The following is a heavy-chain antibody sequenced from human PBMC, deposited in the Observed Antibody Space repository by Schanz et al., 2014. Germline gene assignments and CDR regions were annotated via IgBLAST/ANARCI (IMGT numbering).Heavy chain of an antibody. CDR2: LSGSGGST. CDR1: GFTFNSYA. J-gene: IGHJ3*02. Sequence: DVQLLESGGGLVQPGGSLRLSCAASGFTFNSYAMTWVRQAPGKGLEWVSALSGSGGSTYYADSVKGRFTISRDNSKNTLYLQMNSLRAEDTAVYYCARDRGHGDLPGDIWGQGTMVTVSS. V-gene: IGHV3-23*01. D-gene: IGHD4-17*01. CDR3: ARDRGHGDLPGDI.